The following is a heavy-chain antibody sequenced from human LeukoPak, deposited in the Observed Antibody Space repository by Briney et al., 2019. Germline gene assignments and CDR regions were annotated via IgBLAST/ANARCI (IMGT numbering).Heavy chain of an antibody. D-gene: IGHD2-15*01. CDR3: ARGQYCSGGSCFFDY. V-gene: IGHV1-2*02. J-gene: IGHJ4*02. Sequence: ASVKVSCKASGYTFTSYYMHWVRQAPGQGLEWMGWINPKSGGANYAQQFQGRVTMTRDTSISTAYMELSSLRSDDTGVYYCARGQYCSGGSCFFDYWGQGTLVTVSS. CDR2: INPKSGGA. CDR1: GYTFTSYY.